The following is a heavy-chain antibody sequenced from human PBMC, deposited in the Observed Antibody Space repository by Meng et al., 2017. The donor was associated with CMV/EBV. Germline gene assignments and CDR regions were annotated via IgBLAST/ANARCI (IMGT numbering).Heavy chain of an antibody. J-gene: IGHJ6*02. D-gene: IGHD2-2*01. CDR1: GGSVSSGSYY. CDR3: ARLKLEYCSSTSCYAPYYYYGMDV. CDR2: IYYSGST. V-gene: IGHV4-61*01. Sequence: SETLSLTCTVSGGSVSSGSYYWSWIRQPPGKGLEWIGYIYYSGSTNYNPSLKSRVTISVDTSKNQFSLKLSSVTAADTAVYYCARLKLEYCSSTSCYAPYYYYGMDVWGQGTTVTVSS.